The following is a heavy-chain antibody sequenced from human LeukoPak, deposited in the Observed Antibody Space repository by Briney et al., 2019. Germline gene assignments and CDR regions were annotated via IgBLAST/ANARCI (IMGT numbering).Heavy chain of an antibody. CDR3: ARDAGYCSSTSCYEGVSDY. D-gene: IGHD2-2*01. CDR1: GYTFTSYA. Sequence: ASVNVSCKASGYTFTSYAMNWVRQAPGQGLEWMGWINTNTGNPTYAQGFTGRFVFSLDTSVSTAYLQISSLKAEDTAVYYCARDAGYCSSTSCYEGVSDYWGQGTLVTVSS. V-gene: IGHV7-4-1*02. CDR2: INTNTGNP. J-gene: IGHJ4*02.